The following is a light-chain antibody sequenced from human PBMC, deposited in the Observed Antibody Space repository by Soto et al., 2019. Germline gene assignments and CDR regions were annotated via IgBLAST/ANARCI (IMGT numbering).Light chain of an antibody. Sequence: DIQMTQSPSSLSASVGDRVTITCRASQGISNYLAWYQQKPGKVPKLLIYAASTLQSGVPSRFSGSGSGTDFTLTISSLQPEDVATYYCQKYNSAPTFGQGTKVEIX. CDR1: QGISNY. V-gene: IGKV1-27*01. CDR2: AAS. J-gene: IGKJ1*01. CDR3: QKYNSAPT.